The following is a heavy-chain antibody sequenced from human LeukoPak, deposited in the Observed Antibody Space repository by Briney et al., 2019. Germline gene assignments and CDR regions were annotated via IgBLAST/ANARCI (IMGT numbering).Heavy chain of an antibody. CDR1: GGSINSYY. V-gene: IGHV4-59*08. D-gene: IGHD1-14*01. CDR2: IYYTGGET. Sequence: SETLSLTCTVSGGSINSYYWSWIRQPPGKGLEWIGYIYYTGGETNYNPSLKSRLTISVDTSKNQFSLILTSVTAADTAVYCCARQPGGTAAFDIWAQGTMVTVSS. J-gene: IGHJ3*02. CDR3: ARQPGGTAAFDI.